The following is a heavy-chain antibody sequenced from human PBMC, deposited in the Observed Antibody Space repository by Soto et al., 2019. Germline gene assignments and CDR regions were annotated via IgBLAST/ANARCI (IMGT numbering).Heavy chain of an antibody. CDR1: GYTFTGYY. V-gene: IGHV1-2*04. D-gene: IGHD3-10*01. Sequence: ASVKVSCKASGYTFTGYYMHWVRQAPGQGLEWMGWINPNSGGTNYAQKFQGWVTMTRDTSISTAYMELSRLRSDDTAVYYCATPFYNYYYGMDVWGQGTTVTGSS. CDR2: INPNSGGT. J-gene: IGHJ6*02. CDR3: ATPFYNYYYGMDV.